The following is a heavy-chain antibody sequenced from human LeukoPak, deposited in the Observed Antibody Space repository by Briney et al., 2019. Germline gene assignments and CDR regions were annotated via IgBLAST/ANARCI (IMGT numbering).Heavy chain of an antibody. CDR3: ARVIYDRWYYNYMDV. J-gene: IGHJ6*03. Sequence: ASVKVSCKASGYTFTGYYMHWVRQAPGQGLEWMGWINPYNGGTNYAQKFQGRVTMTRDTSMSTAYMELRRLRSDDTAVYYCARVIYDRWYYNYMDVWGKGTKVTVSS. CDR1: GYTFTGYY. CDR2: INPYNGGT. V-gene: IGHV1-2*02. D-gene: IGHD5/OR15-5a*01.